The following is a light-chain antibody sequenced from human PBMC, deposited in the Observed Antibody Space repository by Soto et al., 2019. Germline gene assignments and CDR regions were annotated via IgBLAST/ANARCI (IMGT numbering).Light chain of an antibody. Sequence: QSVLTQPPSVSGAPGQRVTISCTGSSSNIGAGYDVHWYQQVPRTAPKLLIYGNSNRPSGVPDRFSGSKSGTSASLAITGLQADDEADYYCQSYDTTLSGSVVFGGGTQLTVL. CDR2: GNS. V-gene: IGLV1-40*01. CDR1: SSNIGAGYD. CDR3: QSYDTTLSGSVV. J-gene: IGLJ2*01.